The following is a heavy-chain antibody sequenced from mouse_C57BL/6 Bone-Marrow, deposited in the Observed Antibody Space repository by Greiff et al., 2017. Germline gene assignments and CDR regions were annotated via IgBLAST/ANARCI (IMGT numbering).Heavy chain of an antibody. Sequence: EVKVVESGGGLVQPGGSLKLSCAASGFTFSDYGMAWVRQAPRKGPEWVAFISNLAYSIYSADTVTGRFTISRENAKNTLYLEMSSLRSEDTAMYYCARLLLPLYYYAMDYWGQGTSVTVSS. J-gene: IGHJ4*01. CDR2: ISNLAYSI. V-gene: IGHV5-15*01. CDR1: GFTFSDYG. CDR3: ARLLLPLYYYAMDY. D-gene: IGHD1-1*01.